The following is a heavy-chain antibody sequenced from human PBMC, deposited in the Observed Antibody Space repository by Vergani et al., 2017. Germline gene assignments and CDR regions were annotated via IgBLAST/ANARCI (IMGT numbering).Heavy chain of an antibody. CDR1: GYTFTNYY. J-gene: IGHJ4*02. Sequence: QVLLVQSGAEVKKPGASVRVSCKTSGYTFTNYYIHWVRQAPGQGLEWMGIITPSGGSTTYAQQFQGRLTMTRDTSTSTVYMDLSNLRSEDTAVYYCARPHGDILPPDPRRLDYWVQGTLVTVSS. CDR3: ARPHGDILPPDPRRLDY. CDR2: ITPSGGST. V-gene: IGHV1-46*03.